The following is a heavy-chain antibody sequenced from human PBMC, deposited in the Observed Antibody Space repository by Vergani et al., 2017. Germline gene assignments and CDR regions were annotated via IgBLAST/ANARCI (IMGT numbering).Heavy chain of an antibody. Sequence: QVQLVQSGAEVKKPGASVKVSCKASGYTFTSYYMHWVRQAPGQGLEWMGIINPSGGSTSYAQKFQGRVTMTRDTSTSTVYMELSSLRSEDTAVYYCARAQGPAGYYYYGMDVWDQGTTVTVSS. CDR1: GYTFTSYY. CDR2: INPSGGST. CDR3: ARAQGPAGYYYYGMDV. V-gene: IGHV1-46*03. J-gene: IGHJ6*02.